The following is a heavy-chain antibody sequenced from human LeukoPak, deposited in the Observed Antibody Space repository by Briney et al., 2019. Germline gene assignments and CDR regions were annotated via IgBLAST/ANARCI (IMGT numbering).Heavy chain of an antibody. CDR1: GFTFRDFY. J-gene: IGHJ4*02. CDR2: IGNSGDTI. V-gene: IGHV3-11*04. Sequence: PGGSLRLSCAASGFTFRDFYMSWIRQAPGKGLEWVAYIGNSGDTIYYADSVRGRFTISRDNVKNSLFLQMNRLRAEDTAVYYCASVWNYAHPYDFWGQGTRVTVSS. CDR3: ASVWNYAHPYDF. D-gene: IGHD1-7*01.